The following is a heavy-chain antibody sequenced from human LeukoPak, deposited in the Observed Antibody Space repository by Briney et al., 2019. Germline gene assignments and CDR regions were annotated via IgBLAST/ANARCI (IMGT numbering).Heavy chain of an antibody. J-gene: IGHJ4*02. CDR2: IYTSGST. D-gene: IGHD6-13*01. Sequence: SETLSLTCTVSGGSISSGSYYWSWIRQPAGKGLEWIGRIYTSGSTNYNPSLKSRVTISVDTSKNQVSLKLSSVTAADTAVYYCARGIGIAAVGGFDYWGQGTLVTVSS. V-gene: IGHV4-61*02. CDR3: ARGIGIAAVGGFDY. CDR1: GGSISSGSYY.